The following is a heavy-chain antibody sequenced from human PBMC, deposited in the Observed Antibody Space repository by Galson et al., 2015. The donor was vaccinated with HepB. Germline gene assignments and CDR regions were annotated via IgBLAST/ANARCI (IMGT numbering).Heavy chain of an antibody. J-gene: IGHJ4*02. V-gene: IGHV3-7*01. CDR3: AGVNRRISGTPLDY. CDR2: IKQDGSEK. D-gene: IGHD1-7*01. Sequence: SLRLSCAASGFTFSSYWMSWVRQAPGKGLEWVANIKQDGSEKYYVDSVKGRFTISRDNAKNSLYLQMNSLRDEDTAVYYCAGVNRRISGTPLDYWGQGTLVTVSS. CDR1: GFTFSSYW.